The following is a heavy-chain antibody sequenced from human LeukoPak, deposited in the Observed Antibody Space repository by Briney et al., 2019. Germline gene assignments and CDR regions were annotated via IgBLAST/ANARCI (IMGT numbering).Heavy chain of an antibody. Sequence: SETLSLTCTVSGGSISSYYLSWIRQPPGKGLEWIGYIYYSGNTNYNPSLKSRVAISVDTSKNQFSLKLSSVTAADTAVYYCARLSGWAFDYWGQGTLVTVSS. V-gene: IGHV4-59*01. D-gene: IGHD6-19*01. CDR3: ARLSGWAFDY. CDR2: IYYSGNT. J-gene: IGHJ4*02. CDR1: GGSISSYY.